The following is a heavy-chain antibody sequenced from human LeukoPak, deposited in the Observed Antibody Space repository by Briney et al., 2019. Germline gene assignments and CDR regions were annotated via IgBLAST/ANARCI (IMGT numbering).Heavy chain of an antibody. V-gene: IGHV3-53*01. Sequence: GGSLSLSCAASGFTVSRNYMSWVRQAPGKGLERVSLIYSGGSTYYADSVKGRFTVSRDNSKNTLYLQMNSLRAEDTAVYYCANANWWGQGTLVIVSS. D-gene: IGHD4/OR15-4a*01. J-gene: IGHJ4*02. CDR1: GFTVSRNY. CDR2: IYSGGST. CDR3: ANANW.